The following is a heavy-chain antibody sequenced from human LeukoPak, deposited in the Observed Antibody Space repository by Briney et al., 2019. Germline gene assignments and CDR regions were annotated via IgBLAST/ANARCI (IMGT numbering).Heavy chain of an antibody. D-gene: IGHD4-23*01. V-gene: IGHV4-39*06. CDR1: GGSISSSSNY. J-gene: IGHJ2*01. Sequence: KASETLSLTCTVSGGSISSSSNYWGCIRPPPGKGLEWIMGISHSGSTNYNPSLKSRVTISVDKSKNQFTLKLSSVTAADTAVYYCARDLHGGNAFTSDWYFDLWGRGTLVTVSS. CDR3: ARDLHGGNAFTSDWYFDL. CDR2: ISHSGST.